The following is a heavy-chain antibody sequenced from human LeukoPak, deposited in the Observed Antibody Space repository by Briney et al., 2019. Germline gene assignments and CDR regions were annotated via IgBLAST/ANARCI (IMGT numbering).Heavy chain of an antibody. V-gene: IGHV1-8*01. CDR3: ARVHYYDSSGYWWFDP. J-gene: IGHJ5*02. CDR2: MNPNSGNT. Sequence: ASVKVSCKASGYTFTSYDINWVRQATGQGLEWMGWMNPNSGNTGYAQKFQGRVTMTRNTSISTAYMELSSLRSEDTAVYYCARVHYYDSSGYWWFDPWGQGTLVTVSS. D-gene: IGHD3-22*01. CDR1: GYTFTSYD.